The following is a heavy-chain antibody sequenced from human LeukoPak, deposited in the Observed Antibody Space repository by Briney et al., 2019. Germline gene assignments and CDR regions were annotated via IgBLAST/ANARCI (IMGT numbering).Heavy chain of an antibody. J-gene: IGHJ5*02. CDR1: GFSLSTSGVG. V-gene: IGHV2-5*02. CDR3: AHKGYSSSWYLRWDNWFDP. Sequence: SGPTLVKPTQTLTLTCTFSGFSLSTSGVGVGWIRQPPGKALEWLALSYWDDDKRYSPSLKSRLTITKDTSKNQVVLTMTNMDPVDTATYYCAHKGYSSSWYLRWDNWFDPWGQGTLVTVSS. D-gene: IGHD6-13*01. CDR2: SYWDDDK.